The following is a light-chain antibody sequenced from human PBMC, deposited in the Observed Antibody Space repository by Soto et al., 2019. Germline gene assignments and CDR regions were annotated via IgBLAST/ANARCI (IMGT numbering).Light chain of an antibody. CDR3: QQYNSYSWT. V-gene: IGKV1-5*03. CDR2: KAS. Sequence: DIQMTQSPSTLSASVGDRVTITCRASQSILSWLAWYQQKPGKAPKLLIYKASSLEGGVPSRFSGSGSGTEFTLTISSLQPDDFATYYFQQYNSYSWTFGQGTKVEIK. J-gene: IGKJ1*01. CDR1: QSILSW.